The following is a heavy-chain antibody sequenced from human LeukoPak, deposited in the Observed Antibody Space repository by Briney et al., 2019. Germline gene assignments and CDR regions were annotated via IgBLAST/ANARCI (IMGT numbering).Heavy chain of an antibody. V-gene: IGHV4-31*03. CDR2: IYYSGST. Sequence: SETLSLTCTVSGGSISSGGYYWSWIRQHPGKGLEWIGYIYYSGSTYYNPSLKSRVTISVDTSKNQFSLKLGSVTAADTAVYYCARDVGSTYMDVWGKGTTVTVSS. CDR3: ARDVGSTYMDV. D-gene: IGHD3-10*01. J-gene: IGHJ6*03. CDR1: GGSISSGGYY.